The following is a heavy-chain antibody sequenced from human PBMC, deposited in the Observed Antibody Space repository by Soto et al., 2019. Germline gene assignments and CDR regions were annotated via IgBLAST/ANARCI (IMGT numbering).Heavy chain of an antibody. Sequence: GGSLRLSCAASGFTFSMYWMHWVRQVPGKGPEWVSRINDDGSSTNYADSVKGRFTISRDNAKNPLYLQMNALRAEDTAVYYCTRGPRSTSTGTGAFWGQGTLVTVSS. CDR2: INDDGSST. J-gene: IGHJ4*02. CDR3: TRGPRSTSTGTGAF. CDR1: GFTFSMYW. V-gene: IGHV3-74*01. D-gene: IGHD1-1*01.